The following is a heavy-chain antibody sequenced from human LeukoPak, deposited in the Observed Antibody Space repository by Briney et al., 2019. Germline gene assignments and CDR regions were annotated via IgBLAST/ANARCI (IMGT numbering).Heavy chain of an antibody. CDR2: IYYSGNT. J-gene: IGHJ4*02. CDR1: GGSISSYY. D-gene: IGHD6-19*01. CDR3: ARVGSGSFDY. Sequence: PSETLSLTCTVSGGSISSYYWSWIWQPPGKGLEWIGYIYYSGNTNHNPSLKSRVTISIDTSKNQFSLKLSYVTAADTAVYYCARVGSGSFDYWGQGTLVTVSS. V-gene: IGHV4-59*01.